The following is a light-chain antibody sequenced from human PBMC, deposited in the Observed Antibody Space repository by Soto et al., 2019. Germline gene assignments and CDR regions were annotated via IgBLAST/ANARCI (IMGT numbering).Light chain of an antibody. CDR2: DVS. CDR1: SSDVGGYNY. Sequence: QSALTQPASVSGSPGQSITISCTGTSSDVGGYNYVSWYQHHPGKAPKLMIFDVSHRSSGVSNRFSGSKSGNTASLTISCLQAVDEADYYCCSYTPSRTRVFGGGTKLAVL. CDR3: CSYTPSRTRV. J-gene: IGLJ3*02. V-gene: IGLV2-14*03.